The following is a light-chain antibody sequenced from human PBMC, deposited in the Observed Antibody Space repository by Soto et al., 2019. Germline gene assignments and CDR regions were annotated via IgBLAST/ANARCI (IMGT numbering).Light chain of an antibody. V-gene: IGKV1-16*01. Sequence: DIQMTQSPPSLSASVGDRVTITCRASQSITYLNWYQQKPGKAPKLLIYAASSLQSGVPSRFSGSGSGTEFTLTISSLQPDDFATYYCQQYNSYPLTFGGGTKVDTK. J-gene: IGKJ4*01. CDR2: AAS. CDR1: QSITY. CDR3: QQYNSYPLT.